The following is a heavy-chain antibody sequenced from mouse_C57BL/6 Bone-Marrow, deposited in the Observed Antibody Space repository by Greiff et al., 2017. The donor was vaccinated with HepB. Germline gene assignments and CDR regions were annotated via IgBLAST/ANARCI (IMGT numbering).Heavy chain of an antibody. CDR2: IDPENGDT. CDR3: TNSNYAMDY. J-gene: IGHJ4*01. CDR1: GFNIKDDY. V-gene: IGHV14-4*01. Sequence: EVQLQQSGAELVRPGASVKLSCTASGFNIKDDYMHWVKQRPEQGLEWIGWIDPENGDTEYASKIQGKATITADTSSNTAYLQLSSLTSEDTAVYYCTNSNYAMDYWGQGTSVTVSS.